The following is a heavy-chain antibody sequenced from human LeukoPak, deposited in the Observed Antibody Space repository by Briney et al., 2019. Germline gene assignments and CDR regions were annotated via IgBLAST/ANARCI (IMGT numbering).Heavy chain of an antibody. Sequence: SETLSLTCTVSGGSISSYYWSWIRQPPGKGLEWVGYIYTSGSTNYNPSLKSRVTISVDTSKNQFSLKLSSVTAADTAVYYCARSQPIVVRGRVHAFDIWGRGTMVTVSS. CDR1: GGSISSYY. V-gene: IGHV4-4*09. CDR2: IYTSGST. J-gene: IGHJ3*02. CDR3: ARSQPIVVRGRVHAFDI. D-gene: IGHD3-10*01.